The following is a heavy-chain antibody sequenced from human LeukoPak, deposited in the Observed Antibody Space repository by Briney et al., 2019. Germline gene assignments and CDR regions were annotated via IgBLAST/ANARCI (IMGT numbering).Heavy chain of an antibody. Sequence: PGGSLRLSCAASGFTFGSYAMSWVRQAPGKGLEWVSRISDSGGSTIYADSVKGRFTISRDNSKNTLYLQMNSLGAEDTAVYYCAKEDSGWFYFEYWGQGTLVTVSS. V-gene: IGHV3-23*01. J-gene: IGHJ4*02. CDR2: ISDSGGST. CDR3: AKEDSGWFYFEY. CDR1: GFTFGSYA. D-gene: IGHD6-19*01.